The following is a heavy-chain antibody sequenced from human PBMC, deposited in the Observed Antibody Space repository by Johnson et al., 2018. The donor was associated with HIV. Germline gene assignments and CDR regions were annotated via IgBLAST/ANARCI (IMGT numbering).Heavy chain of an antibody. J-gene: IGHJ3*02. V-gene: IGHV3-74*01. D-gene: IGHD1-26*01. Sequence: VQLVESGGGLVQPGGSLRLSCAASGFTFSSYWMHWVRQAPGKGLVWVSLITSDGSPTSYADSVTGRFTISRDNAKNTLYLQMNRLRAEDTAVYYCAIIPPGGAGKGADAFDIWGQGTMVTVSS. CDR3: AIIPPGGAGKGADAFDI. CDR1: GFTFSSYW. CDR2: ITSDGSPT.